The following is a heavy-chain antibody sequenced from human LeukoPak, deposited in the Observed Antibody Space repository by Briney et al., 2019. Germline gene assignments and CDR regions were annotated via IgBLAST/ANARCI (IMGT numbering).Heavy chain of an antibody. V-gene: IGHV3-30-3*01. Sequence: PGRPLRLSCAASGFTFSSYAMHWVRQAPGKGLEWVAVISYDGSNKYYADSVKGRFTISRDNSKNTLYLQMNSLRAEDTAVYYCARDAKYSSSWYYFDYWGQGTLVTVSS. CDR2: ISYDGSNK. CDR1: GFTFSSYA. CDR3: ARDAKYSSSWYYFDY. D-gene: IGHD6-13*01. J-gene: IGHJ4*02.